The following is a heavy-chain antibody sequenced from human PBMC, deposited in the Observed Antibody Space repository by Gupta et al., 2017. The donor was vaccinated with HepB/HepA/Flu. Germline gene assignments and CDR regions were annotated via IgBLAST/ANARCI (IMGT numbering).Heavy chain of an antibody. D-gene: IGHD2-15*01. J-gene: IGHJ5*01. V-gene: IGHV3-33*06. CDR3: VKEEVIGGTGITNWIES. Sequence: QVQLVESGGGVVQPGRSLRLSCDTSGFTFSHFGMHWVRQAPGKGLEWVAVIWHDGTDRYHASSVKGRFTISRDNSKNMLYLQMNSLRAEDTAVYYCVKEEVIGGTGITNWIESWGQGTLVTVSS. CDR2: IWHDGTDR. CDR1: GFTFSHFG.